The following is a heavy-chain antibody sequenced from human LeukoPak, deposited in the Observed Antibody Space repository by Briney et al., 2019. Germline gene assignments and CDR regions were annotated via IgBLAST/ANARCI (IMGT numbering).Heavy chain of an antibody. J-gene: IGHJ4*02. CDR3: ARVSPHYYDSSGHYEMDY. CDR1: GYTFTSYG. V-gene: IGHV1-18*01. CDR2: ISAYNGNT. D-gene: IGHD3-22*01. Sequence: ASVKVSCKASGYTFTSYGISWVRQAPGQGLEWMGWISAYNGNTNYAQKLQGRVTMTTDTSTSTAYMELRSLRSDDTAVYYCARVSPHYYDSSGHYEMDYWGQGTLVTVSS.